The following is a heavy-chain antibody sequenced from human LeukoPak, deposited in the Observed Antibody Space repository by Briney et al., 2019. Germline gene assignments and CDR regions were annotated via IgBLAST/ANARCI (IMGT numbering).Heavy chain of an antibody. CDR1: GYTFTSYY. CDR2: INPSGGST. V-gene: IGHV1-46*01. CDR3: ARDHYYYDSSGSAGINWFDP. D-gene: IGHD3-22*01. J-gene: IGHJ5*02. Sequence: GASVKVSCKASGYTFTSYYMHWVRQAPGQGLEWMGIINPSGGSTSYAQKFQGRVTMTRDTSTSTVYMELSSLRSEDTAVYYCARDHYYYDSSGSAGINWFDPWGQGTLVTVFS.